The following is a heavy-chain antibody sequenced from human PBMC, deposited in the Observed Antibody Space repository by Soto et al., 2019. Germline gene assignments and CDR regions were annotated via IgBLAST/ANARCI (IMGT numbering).Heavy chain of an antibody. V-gene: IGHV3-30-3*01. Sequence: GGSLRLSCAASRFTLSRYAMHWVRQAPGKGLEWAAVISYDGSNKYYADSVKGRFTISRDNSKNTLYLQLNSLRAEDTAVYYCAREGGYYDSSDYYYGRVFDYWGQGTLVTVSS. D-gene: IGHD3-22*01. CDR2: ISYDGSNK. J-gene: IGHJ4*02. CDR1: RFTLSRYA. CDR3: AREGGYYDSSDYYYGRVFDY.